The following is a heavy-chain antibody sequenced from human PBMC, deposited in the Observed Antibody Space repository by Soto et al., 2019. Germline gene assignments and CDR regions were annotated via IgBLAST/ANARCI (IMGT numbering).Heavy chain of an antibody. CDR1: GGSISSYY. J-gene: IGHJ4*02. V-gene: IGHV4-59*01. CDR2: TYYSGST. CDR3: ARVRDTAMDY. D-gene: IGHD5-18*01. Sequence: ETLSLTCTVSGGSISSYYWSWIRQPPGKGLEWIGYTYYSGSTNYNPSLKSRVTISVDTSKNQFSLKLSSVTAADTAVYYCARVRDTAMDYWGQGTLVTVSS.